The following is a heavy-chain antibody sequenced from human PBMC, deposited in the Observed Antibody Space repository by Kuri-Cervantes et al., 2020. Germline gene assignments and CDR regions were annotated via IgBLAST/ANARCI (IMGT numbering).Heavy chain of an antibody. CDR2: INPNSGGT. Sequence: ASVKVSCKASGYTFTGYYMHWVRQAPGQGLEWMGWINPNSGGTNYAQKFQGRVTMTRDTSISTDYMELSRLRSDDTAVYYCARAHPSYYYDSSGYAEYFQHWGQGTLVTVSS. CDR1: GYTFTGYY. V-gene: IGHV1-2*02. D-gene: IGHD3-22*01. CDR3: ARAHPSYYYDSSGYAEYFQH. J-gene: IGHJ1*01.